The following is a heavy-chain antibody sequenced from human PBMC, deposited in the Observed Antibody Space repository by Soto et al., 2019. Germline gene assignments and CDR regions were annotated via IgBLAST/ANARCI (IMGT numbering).Heavy chain of an antibody. CDR3: AKVPIRLDYCDY. Sequence: EVQLLESGGGLVQPGGSLRLSCAASGFTFSNYAMNWVCQAPGKGLEWVSDISGSGSTYYAESVKGRFTIPRDNSKMTLYQQTNSLRAEDTAIYYCAKVPIRLDYCDYWCPGSLVTVSS. CDR1: GFTFSNYA. D-gene: IGHD5-12*01. V-gene: IGHV3-23*01. J-gene: IGHJ4*02. CDR2: ISGSGST.